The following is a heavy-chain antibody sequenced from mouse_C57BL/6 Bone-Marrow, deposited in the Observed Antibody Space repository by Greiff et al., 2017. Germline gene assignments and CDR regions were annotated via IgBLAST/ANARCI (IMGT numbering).Heavy chain of an antibody. J-gene: IGHJ4*01. CDR1: GYTFTSYG. Sequence: QVQLKESGAELARPGASVKLSCKASGYTFTSYGIRWVKQRPGQGLEWIGEIYPRSGNTYYNEKFKGKATLTADKSSSTAYMELRSLTSEDSAVYFCARGGLKRAMDYWGQGTSVTVSS. V-gene: IGHV1-81*01. CDR2: IYPRSGNT. D-gene: IGHD3-1*01. CDR3: ARGGLKRAMDY.